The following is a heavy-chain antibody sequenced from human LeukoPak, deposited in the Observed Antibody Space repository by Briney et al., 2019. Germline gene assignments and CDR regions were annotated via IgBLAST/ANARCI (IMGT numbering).Heavy chain of an antibody. CDR3: ARTYSSSTIFFDY. CDR1: GVSIDNSY. Sequence: SETLSLTCSVSGVSIDNSYWNWIRQAPGKTLEWIGFIFYSGSTNYNPSLKSRVTISVDMSKSQFSLKLNSVTAADTAVYYCARTYSSSTIFFDYWGQGTLVTVSS. D-gene: IGHD6-13*01. CDR2: IFYSGST. J-gene: IGHJ4*02. V-gene: IGHV4-59*08.